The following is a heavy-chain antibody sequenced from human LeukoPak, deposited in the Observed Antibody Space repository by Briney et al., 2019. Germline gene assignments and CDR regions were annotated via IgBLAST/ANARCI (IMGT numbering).Heavy chain of an antibody. J-gene: IGHJ3*02. CDR2: IYYSGIT. D-gene: IGHD3-22*01. CDR1: GGSISSSSYY. V-gene: IGHV4-39*01. CDR3: ARHRIYYSDSSGRGVADAFDI. Sequence: PSDTLSLTCTLSGGSISSSSYYWGWSRQPRGKGLEWIWSIYYSGITYYNPSLKSRVTISVDTSKNPFSLKLSSVTAADTAVYYCARHRIYYSDSSGRGVADAFDIWGQATMVTASA.